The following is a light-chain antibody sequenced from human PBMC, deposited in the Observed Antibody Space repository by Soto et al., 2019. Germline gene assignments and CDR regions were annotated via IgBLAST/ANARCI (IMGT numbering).Light chain of an antibody. V-gene: IGLV3-25*03. CDR2: KDS. J-gene: IGLJ2*01. CDR1: ALPKQY. CDR3: QSADSSGTYEVV. Sequence: SYELTQPPSVSVSPGQTARITCSGDALPKQYAYWYQQKPGQAPVLVIDKDSERPSGIPERFSGSSSGTTVTLTISGVQAEDEADYYCQSADSSGTYEVVFGGGTQLTVL.